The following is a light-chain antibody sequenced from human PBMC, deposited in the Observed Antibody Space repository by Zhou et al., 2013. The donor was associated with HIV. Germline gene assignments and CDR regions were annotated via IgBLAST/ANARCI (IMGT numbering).Light chain of an antibody. J-gene: IGKJ4*02. Sequence: DIQMTQSPSSLSASVGDRVTITCRASQGISNYLAWYQQKPGKVPKLLIYTASTLQSGVPSRFSGGGSGTDFTLTISSLQPEDVASYYCQKYNSAPXSTFGGRNEVE. CDR1: QGISNY. V-gene: IGKV1-27*01. CDR2: TAS. CDR3: QKYNSAPXST.